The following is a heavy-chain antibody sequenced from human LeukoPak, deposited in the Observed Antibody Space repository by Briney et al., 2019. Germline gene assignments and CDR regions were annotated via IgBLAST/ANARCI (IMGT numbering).Heavy chain of an antibody. J-gene: IGHJ4*02. CDR3: AKGGRFWEWLLYSFDY. CDR1: GFTFSSYA. CDR2: ISGSGGST. V-gene: IGHV3-23*01. D-gene: IGHD3-3*01. Sequence: PGGSLRLSCAASGFTFSSYAMSWVRQAPGKGLEWVSAISGSGGSTYYADSVKGRFTISRDNSKNTLYLQMNSLRAEDTAVYYCAKGGRFWEWLLYSFDYWGQGTLVTVSS.